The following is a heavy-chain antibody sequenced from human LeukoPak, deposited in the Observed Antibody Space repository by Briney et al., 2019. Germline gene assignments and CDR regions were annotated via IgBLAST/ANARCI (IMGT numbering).Heavy chain of an antibody. J-gene: IGHJ4*02. CDR1: GFTFSSYD. D-gene: IGHD6-13*01. CDR2: IGTAGDT. Sequence: PWGSLRLSCAASGFTFSSYDMHWVRQATGKGLEWVSAIGTAGDTYYPGSVEGRFTISRENAKNSLYLQMNSLRAGDTAVYYCARVVSSSWDFDYWGQGTLVTVSS. V-gene: IGHV3-13*01. CDR3: ARVVSSSWDFDY.